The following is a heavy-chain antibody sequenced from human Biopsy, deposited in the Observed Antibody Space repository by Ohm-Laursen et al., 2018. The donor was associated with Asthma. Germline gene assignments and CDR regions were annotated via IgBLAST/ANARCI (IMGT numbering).Heavy chain of an antibody. CDR3: SRVFESSEWGPFYHFGLDV. J-gene: IGHJ6*02. V-gene: IGHV3-11*01. D-gene: IGHD6-25*01. CDR1: GFSFSDYY. CDR2: ISSSGSTT. Sequence: SLRLSCAASGFSFSDYYMTWMRQAPGKGLEWVSSISSSGSTTYPAESVKGRFTISSDNAQKSLFLQMGSLRAEDTAIYYCSRVFESSEWGPFYHFGLDVWGQGTTVAVSS.